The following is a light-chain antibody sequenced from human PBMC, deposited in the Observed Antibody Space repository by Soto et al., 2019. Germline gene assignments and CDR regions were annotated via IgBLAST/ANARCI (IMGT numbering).Light chain of an antibody. CDR2: SNN. V-gene: IGLV1-44*01. Sequence: QSVLTQPPSASGTPGQKVTISCSGGSSNIGNNFVSWYQQLPGTAPKLLIYSNNQRPSGVPDRFSGSKSGTSASLAISGLQSEDEADYYCAAWDDSLNGPVFGGGTQLTVL. CDR3: AAWDDSLNGPV. CDR1: SSNIGNNF. J-gene: IGLJ2*01.